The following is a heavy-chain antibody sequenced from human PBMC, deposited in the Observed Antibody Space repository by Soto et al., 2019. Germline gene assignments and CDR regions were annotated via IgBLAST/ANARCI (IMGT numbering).Heavy chain of an antibody. CDR1: GFTFSSYA. D-gene: IGHD3-22*01. CDR2: ISGSGGST. V-gene: IGHV3-23*01. CDR3: AKDRRDYYDSSGPFDY. J-gene: IGHJ4*02. Sequence: PGGSLRLSCAASGFTFSSYAMSWVRQAPEKGLEWVSAISGSGGSTYYADSVKGRFTISRDNSKNTLYLQMNSPRAEDTAVYYCAKDRRDYYDSSGPFDYWGQGTLVTVSS.